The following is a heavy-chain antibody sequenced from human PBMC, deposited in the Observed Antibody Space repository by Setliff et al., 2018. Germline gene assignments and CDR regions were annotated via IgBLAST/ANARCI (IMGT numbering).Heavy chain of an antibody. D-gene: IGHD2-15*01. CDR3: ASAEVVVAP. Sequence: ASVKVSCKASGGTFSSYGISWVRQAPGQRLEWMGWINAANGKTKYSQKFQGRVTITRDTSASTVYMELSRLRYEDTAIYYCASAEVVVAPWGQGTLVTVSS. V-gene: IGHV1-3*01. CDR1: GGTFSSYG. CDR2: INAANGKT. J-gene: IGHJ4*02.